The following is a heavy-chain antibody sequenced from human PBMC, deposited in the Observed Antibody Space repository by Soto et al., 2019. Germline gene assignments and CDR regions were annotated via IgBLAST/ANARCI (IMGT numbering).Heavy chain of an antibody. CDR1: GGTLSDHG. V-gene: IGHV1-69*01. CDR3: ARVESTYYDSSGYYWFDP. J-gene: IGHJ5*02. Sequence: QVQLEQSGAEVKKPGSSVKVSCKASGGTLSDHGVAWLRQAPGQGLEWMGGFIPLFQTTNYAQRFQGRVTITADESTSTAYMELSSLRSEDTAVYYCARVESTYYDSSGYYWFDPWGQGTLVTVSS. CDR2: FIPLFQTT. D-gene: IGHD3-22*01.